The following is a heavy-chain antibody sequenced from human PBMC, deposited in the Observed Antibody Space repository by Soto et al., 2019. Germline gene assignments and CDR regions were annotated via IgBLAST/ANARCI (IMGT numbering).Heavy chain of an antibody. CDR1: GGSVKISNL. CDR3: ARVRTAYDGLDY. D-gene: IGHD3-9*01. V-gene: IGHV4-4*02. CDR2: IYHSGST. Sequence: SETLSLTCAASGGSVKISNLWSWVRQPPGKGLEWIGEIYHSGSTNYNPSLESRVAISVDTSKNQFSLRLTSVTAADTAVYFCARVRTAYDGLDYWGQGTLVTVSS. J-gene: IGHJ4*02.